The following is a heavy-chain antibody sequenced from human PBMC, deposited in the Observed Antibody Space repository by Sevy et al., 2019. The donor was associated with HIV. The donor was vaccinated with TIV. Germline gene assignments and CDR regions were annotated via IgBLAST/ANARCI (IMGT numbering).Heavy chain of an antibody. V-gene: IGHV3-23*01. CDR3: ARRIVGAGGYFDY. D-gene: IGHD1-26*01. CDR1: GFTFSNYV. Sequence: VGSLRLSCAASGFTFSNYVMSWVRQTPGKGLEWVSSIAGSGDNTYYLDTVKGRFIMSRDNSKNTLYLQMNSLRAEDTAVYYCARRIVGAGGYFDYWGQGTLVTVSS. CDR2: IAGSGDNT. J-gene: IGHJ4*02.